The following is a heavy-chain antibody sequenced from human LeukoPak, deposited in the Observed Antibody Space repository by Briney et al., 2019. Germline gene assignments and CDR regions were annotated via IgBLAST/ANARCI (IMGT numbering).Heavy chain of an antibody. J-gene: IGHJ4*02. CDR3: ARNLAPMTLDY. Sequence: ASVTVSFKASGYTFTSYDINWVRHATGQGLEWMGWMNPNSGNTGYAQKYQGRVTMIRTTSISTAYMELSSLRSEDTAVYYCARNLAPMTLDYWGQGTLVTVSS. CDR2: MNPNSGNT. CDR1: GYTFTSYD. D-gene: IGHD3-22*01. V-gene: IGHV1-8*01.